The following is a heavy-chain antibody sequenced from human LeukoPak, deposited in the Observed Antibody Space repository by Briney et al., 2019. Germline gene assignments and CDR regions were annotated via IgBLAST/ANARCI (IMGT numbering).Heavy chain of an antibody. CDR2: VNHSGST. Sequence: PSETLSLTCAVYGGSFSDSYWSWIRQSAGEGPEWIGEVNHSGSTYYNPSLKSRVTISAHASKNQFFLKLSSVTAADTAVYYCARRPPTMLFFGPWGQGTRVTISS. D-gene: IGHD3-16*01. CDR3: ARRPPTMLFFGP. V-gene: IGHV4-34*01. J-gene: IGHJ5*02. CDR1: GGSFSDSY.